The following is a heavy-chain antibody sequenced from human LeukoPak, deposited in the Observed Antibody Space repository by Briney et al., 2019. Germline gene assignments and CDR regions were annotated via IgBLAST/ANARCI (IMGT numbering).Heavy chain of an antibody. D-gene: IGHD2-2*01. CDR1: GFTFSSYS. CDR2: ISSSSSYI. CDR3: AREGVVPAAMGYYYYGMDV. Sequence: GRSLRLSCAASGFTFSSYSMNWVRQAPGKGLEWVSSISSSSSYIYYADSVKGRFTISRDNAKNSLYLQMNSLRAEDTAVYYCAREGVVPAAMGYYYYGMDVWGQGTTVTVSS. J-gene: IGHJ6*02. V-gene: IGHV3-21*01.